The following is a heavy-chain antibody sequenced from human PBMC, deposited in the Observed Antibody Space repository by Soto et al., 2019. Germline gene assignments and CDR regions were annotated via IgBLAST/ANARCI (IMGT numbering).Heavy chain of an antibody. J-gene: IGHJ4*02. CDR1: GGSISSCTFH. CDR2: IYYTGTT. CDR3: SRERESASEH. V-gene: IGHV4-39*02. Sequence: PSETLVLPCTVSGGSISSCTFHWAWIRQPPGKGLEWIASIYYTGTTYYSPSLKSRVTISVDTSKNHFSLKLSSVTAADTAVYYCSRERESASEHWGQGTLVTVSS.